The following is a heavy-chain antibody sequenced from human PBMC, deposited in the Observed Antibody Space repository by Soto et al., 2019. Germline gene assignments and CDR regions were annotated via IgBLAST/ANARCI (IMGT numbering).Heavy chain of an antibody. Sequence: QVQLVQSGAEVKKPGSSVKVSCKASGGTFSSYAISWVRQAPGQGLEWMGGIIPIFGTANYAQKFQGRVTITADESTSTAYMELSSLRSEDTAVHYRARVRVRFLEWLGSEGWGQGTVVTVSS. V-gene: IGHV1-69*12. J-gene: IGHJ4*02. CDR2: IIPIFGTA. D-gene: IGHD3-3*01. CDR3: ARVRVRFLEWLGSEG. CDR1: GGTFSSYA.